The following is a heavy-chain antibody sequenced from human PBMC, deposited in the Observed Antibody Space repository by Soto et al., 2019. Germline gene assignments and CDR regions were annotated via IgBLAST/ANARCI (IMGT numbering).Heavy chain of an antibody. J-gene: IGHJ4*02. CDR2: ISGSGGST. CDR1: GFTFSSYA. CDR3: AKSIIYDFWSGYYSALDY. Sequence: PGGSLRLSCAASGFTFSSYAMSWVRQAPGKGLEWVSAISGSGGSTYYADSVKGRFTISRDNSKNTLYLQMNSLRAEDTAVYYCAKSIIYDFWSGYYSALDYWGQGTLVTVSS. V-gene: IGHV3-23*01. D-gene: IGHD3-3*01.